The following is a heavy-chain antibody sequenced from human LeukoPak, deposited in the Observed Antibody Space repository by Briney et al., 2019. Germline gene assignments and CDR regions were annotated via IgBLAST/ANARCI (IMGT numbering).Heavy chain of an antibody. Sequence: GASVKVSCKASGGTFSSYAISWVRQAPGQGLEWMGIINPSGGSTSYAQKFQGRVTMTRDTSTSTVYMELSSLRSEDTAVYYCARGLELWFGPDWGQGTLVTVSS. D-gene: IGHD3-10*01. J-gene: IGHJ4*02. CDR3: ARGLELWFGPD. CDR2: INPSGGST. V-gene: IGHV1-46*01. CDR1: GGTFSSYA.